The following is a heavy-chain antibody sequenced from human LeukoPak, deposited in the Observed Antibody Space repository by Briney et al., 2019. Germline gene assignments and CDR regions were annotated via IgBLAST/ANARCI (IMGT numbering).Heavy chain of an antibody. CDR3: GRQGYTASYYFVDY. D-gene: IGHD1-26*01. CDR2: IYTNVTT. J-gene: IGHJ4*02. Sequence: PSETLSLTCTVSGGSINSYYWGWVRQPAGKGLQWIGRIYTNVTTHYSPSLKSRLTTSVATSKNQISLKLRSVTAAETALYFCGRQGYTASYYFVDYWSQGTLVTVSS. V-gene: IGHV4-4*07. CDR1: GGSINSYY.